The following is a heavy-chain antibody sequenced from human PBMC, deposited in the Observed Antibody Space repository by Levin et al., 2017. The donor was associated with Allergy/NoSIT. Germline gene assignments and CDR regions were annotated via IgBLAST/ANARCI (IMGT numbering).Heavy chain of an antibody. J-gene: IGHJ4*02. Sequence: GGSLRLSCAASGFTFSSYAMSWVRQAPGKGLEWVSAISGSGGSTYYADSVKGRFTISRDNSKNTLYLQMNSLRAEDTAVYYCAKDPLFGGVIVAPVDYWGQGTLVTVSS. CDR1: GFTFSSYA. CDR2: ISGSGGST. V-gene: IGHV3-23*01. CDR3: AKDPLFGGVIVAPVDY. D-gene: IGHD3-16*02.